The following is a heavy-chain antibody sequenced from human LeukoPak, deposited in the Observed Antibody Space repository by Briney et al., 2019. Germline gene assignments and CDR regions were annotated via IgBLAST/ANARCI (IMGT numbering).Heavy chain of an antibody. CDR3: ARVYYYDSSGYPSYSFDY. D-gene: IGHD3-22*01. Sequence: ASVKLSCKASGYTFTGYYMHWVRQAPGQGLEWMGWINPNSGGTNYAHRFQGRVTMTSDTSISTAYMELSRLRSDDTAVYYCARVYYYDSSGYPSYSFDYWGQGTLVTVSS. CDR1: GYTFTGYY. J-gene: IGHJ4*02. V-gene: IGHV1-2*02. CDR2: INPNSGGT.